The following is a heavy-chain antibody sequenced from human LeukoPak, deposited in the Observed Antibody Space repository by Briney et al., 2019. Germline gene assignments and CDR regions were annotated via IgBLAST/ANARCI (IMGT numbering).Heavy chain of an antibody. CDR2: IYYSGST. J-gene: IGHJ6*03. D-gene: IGHD4-17*01. V-gene: IGHV4-59*01. CDR3: ARVYGDYVRYYYMDV. Sequence: PSETLSLTCTVSGGSISSYYWSWIRQPPGKGLEWIGYIYYSGSTNYNPSLKSRVTISVDTSKNQFSLKLSSVTAADTAVYYCARVYGDYVRYYYMDVWGKGTTVTISS. CDR1: GGSISSYY.